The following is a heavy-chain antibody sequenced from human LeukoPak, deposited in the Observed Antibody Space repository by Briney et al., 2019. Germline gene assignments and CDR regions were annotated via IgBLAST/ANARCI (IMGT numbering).Heavy chain of an antibody. CDR3: AIATTGRGAFGS. CDR2: TNEAGGDK. D-gene: IGHD1-1*01. Sequence: PGGSLRLSCAASGFTFSDFWMSWVRQAPGKGLECVASTNEAGGDKYYVDSVKGRFTISRDNSKNSLSLQMNSLTAEDTAIYYGAIATTGRGAFGSWGQGTLVSVPS. CDR1: GFTFSDFW. V-gene: IGHV3-7*01. J-gene: IGHJ4*02.